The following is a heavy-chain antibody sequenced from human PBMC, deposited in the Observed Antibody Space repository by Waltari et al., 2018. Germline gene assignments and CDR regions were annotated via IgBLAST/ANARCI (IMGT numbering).Heavy chain of an antibody. CDR3: ARHPVYWDQGHNYGLDV. V-gene: IGHV5-10-1*03. D-gene: IGHD1-26*01. CDR2: MDPNNSYN. J-gene: IGHJ6*02. CDR1: GYNFTTYW. Sequence: EVQLVQSGAEVKKPGESLRISCKGSGYNFTTYWISWVRQMPGKGLDGMGRMDPNNSYNNYRPSFQGHVTIAGDKSINTAYLQWSRLRASDTAIYYCARHPVYWDQGHNYGLDVWGQGTTVTVSS.